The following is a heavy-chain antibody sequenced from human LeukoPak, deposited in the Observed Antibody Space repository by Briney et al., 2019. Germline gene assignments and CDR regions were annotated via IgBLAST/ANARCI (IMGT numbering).Heavy chain of an antibody. CDR1: GGSFSDYY. J-gene: IGHJ5*02. V-gene: IGHV4-34*01. D-gene: IGHD3-10*01. Sequence: PSETLSLTCAVYGGSFSDYYWSWIRQPPGKGLEWIGEINHSGNTNYNPSLKSRVTISVDTSKNQFSLKLSSVTATDTAVYYCARDPYGSGSYYPNWFDPWGQGTLVTVSS. CDR2: INHSGNT. CDR3: ARDPYGSGSYYPNWFDP.